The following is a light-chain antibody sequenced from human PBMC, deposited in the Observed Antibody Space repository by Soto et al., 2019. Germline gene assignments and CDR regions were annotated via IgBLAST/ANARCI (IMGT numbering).Light chain of an antibody. Sequence: QSVLTQPPSVSAAPGQKVTISCSGSSSNIGSNYVSWYQQLPGTAPQLLIYDDNERPSGIPDRFSGSKSGTSATLGITGLQTGQEADYYCGTWDSSLSAVVFGGGTKLTVL. CDR1: SSNIGSNY. V-gene: IGLV1-51*01. CDR3: GTWDSSLSAVV. J-gene: IGLJ2*01. CDR2: DDN.